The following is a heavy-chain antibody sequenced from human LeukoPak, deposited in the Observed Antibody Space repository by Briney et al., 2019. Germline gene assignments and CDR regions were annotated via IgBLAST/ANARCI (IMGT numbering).Heavy chain of an antibody. J-gene: IGHJ6*03. V-gene: IGHV7-4-1*02. Sequence: GASVKVSCKASGYTFTGYYMHWVRQAPGQGLEWRGWINTNTGKPTYAQGFTGRFVFSLDTSVSTAYLQISSLKAEDTAVYYCARDGIAAAGLYYYYMDVWGKGTTVTISS. D-gene: IGHD6-13*01. CDR2: INTNTGKP. CDR1: GYTFTGYY. CDR3: ARDGIAAAGLYYYYMDV.